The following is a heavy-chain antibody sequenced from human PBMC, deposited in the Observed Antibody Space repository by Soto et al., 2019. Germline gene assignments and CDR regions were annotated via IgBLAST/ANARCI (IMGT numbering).Heavy chain of an antibody. CDR3: AKTTGVIPVITSFDQ. V-gene: IGHV3-23*01. D-gene: IGHD3-16*01. CDR1: GFTFNKYA. CDR2: ISGSGAST. Sequence: PGGSLRLSCVASGFTFNKYALAWVRQAPGKGLEWVSAISGSGASTYDADSVKGRFTISRDNSNNTLYLQMNSLRAEDTAVYYCAKTTGVIPVITSFDQWGQGTSVTVSS. J-gene: IGHJ4*02.